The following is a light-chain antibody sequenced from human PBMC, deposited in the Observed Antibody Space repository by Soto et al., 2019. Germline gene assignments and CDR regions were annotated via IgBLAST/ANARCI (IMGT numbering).Light chain of an antibody. Sequence: DIQMTQSPSTVSAFVGDRVTITCRASQNINGCLAWYQQKPGRAPKVLIQKTSTIVGGVPAGVSGSGSWTEFVITSTSLQPDDCAAYYYQQYVNLWTFGQGTKVDFK. V-gene: IGKV1-5*03. CDR2: KTS. CDR1: QNINGC. CDR3: QQYVNLWT. J-gene: IGKJ1*01.